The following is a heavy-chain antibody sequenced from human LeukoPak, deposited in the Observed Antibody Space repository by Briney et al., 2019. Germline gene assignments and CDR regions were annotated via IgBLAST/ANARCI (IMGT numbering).Heavy chain of an antibody. V-gene: IGHV3-43D*03. Sequence: PGGSLRLSCAASGFTFDDYAMHWVRQAPGKGLEWVSLISWDGGSTYYADSVRGRFTISRDNSKNSLYLQMNSLRAEDTAVYYCARDIREWSGGYYPDYWGQGTLVTVSS. J-gene: IGHJ4*02. CDR1: GFTFDDYA. CDR2: ISWDGGST. D-gene: IGHD3-3*01. CDR3: ARDIREWSGGYYPDY.